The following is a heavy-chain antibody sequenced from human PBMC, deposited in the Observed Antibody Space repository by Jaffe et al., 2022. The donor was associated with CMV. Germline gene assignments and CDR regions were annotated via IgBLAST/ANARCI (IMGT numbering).Heavy chain of an antibody. D-gene: IGHD3-3*01. CDR1: GFTFSSYW. V-gene: IGHV3-7*03. CDR3: ARDHESYYDFWSGYYEAVAAPLVVFYFDY. J-gene: IGHJ4*02. CDR2: IKQDGSEK. Sequence: EVQLVESGGGLVQPGGSLRLSCAASGFTFSSYWMSWVRQAPGKGLEWVANIKQDGSEKYYVDSVKGRFTISRDNAKNSLYLQMNSLRAEDTAVYYCARDHESYYDFWSGYYEAVAAPLVVFYFDYWGQGTLVTVSS.